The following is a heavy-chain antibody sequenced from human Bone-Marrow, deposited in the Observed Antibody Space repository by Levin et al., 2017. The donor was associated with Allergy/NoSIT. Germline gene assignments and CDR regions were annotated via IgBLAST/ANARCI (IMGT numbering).Heavy chain of an antibody. D-gene: IGHD3-10*01. CDR1: GFTFDDYA. CDR3: AKDWRYYYGSGSYLNY. Sequence: SLKISCAASGFTFDDYAMHWVRQAPGKGLEWVSGISWNSGSIGYADSVKGRFTTSRDNAKNSLYLQMNSLRAEDTALYYCAKDWRYYYGSGSYLNYWGQGTLVTVSS. CDR2: ISWNSGSI. V-gene: IGHV3-9*01. J-gene: IGHJ4*02.